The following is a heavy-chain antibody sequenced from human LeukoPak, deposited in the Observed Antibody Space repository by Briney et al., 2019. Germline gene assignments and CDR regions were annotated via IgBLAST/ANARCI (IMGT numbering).Heavy chain of an antibody. CDR1: GFPFSIYA. Sequence: QPGGSLRLSCAASGFPFSIYAMTWVRQAPGKGLEWVSSISDSGGSTYYADSVKGRFTISRDNSKNTLYLQMNSLRAEDTAVYYCAKVVGWFDPWGQGTLVTVSS. CDR3: AKVVGWFDP. V-gene: IGHV3-23*01. J-gene: IGHJ5*02. D-gene: IGHD2-2*01. CDR2: ISDSGGST.